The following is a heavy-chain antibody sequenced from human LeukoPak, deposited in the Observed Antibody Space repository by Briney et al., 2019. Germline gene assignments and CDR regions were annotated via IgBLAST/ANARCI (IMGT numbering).Heavy chain of an antibody. D-gene: IGHD3-10*02. V-gene: IGHV3-48*03. J-gene: IGHJ6*04. CDR1: GFTFSSYE. CDR2: TSSSGSTI. Sequence: GGSLRLSCAASGFTFSSYEMNWVRQAPGKGLEWVSYTSSSGSTIYYADSVKGRFTISRDNAKDSLYLQMNSLRAEDTAVYYCAELGITMIGGVWGKGTTVTISS. CDR3: AELGITMIGGV.